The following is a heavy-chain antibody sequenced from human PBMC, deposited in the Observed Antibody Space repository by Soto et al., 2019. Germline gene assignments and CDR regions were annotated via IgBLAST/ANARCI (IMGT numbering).Heavy chain of an antibody. J-gene: IGHJ4*02. CDR2: IYYSGGT. CDR1: GDSLRSYY. CDR3: ARMSYDFWSVYLDY. V-gene: IGHV4-59*08. D-gene: IGHD3-3*01. Sequence: ETLSLTCTVSGDSLRSYYWSWIRQSPGRGLEWIGFIYYSGGTTNYNPSLKSRVTISVDTSRSQFSLKLSSVTAADTAVYYCARMSYDFWSVYLDYWGQGILVTVSS.